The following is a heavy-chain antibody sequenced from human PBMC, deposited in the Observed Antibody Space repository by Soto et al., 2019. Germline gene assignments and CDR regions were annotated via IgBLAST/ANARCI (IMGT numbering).Heavy chain of an antibody. CDR3: ARGRGEFDA. CDR1: GTSLSDNY. D-gene: IGHD2-21*01. J-gene: IGHJ5*02. CDR2: INHSGNT. V-gene: IGHV4-34*01. Sequence: SETLSLTCAVYGTSLSDNYCNWLRQPPGKGLEWVGEINHSGNTNYNPSLRSRVTISIDTSKNQLSLNLRSVSAADTAVYYCARGRGEFDACGQGPTVTXS.